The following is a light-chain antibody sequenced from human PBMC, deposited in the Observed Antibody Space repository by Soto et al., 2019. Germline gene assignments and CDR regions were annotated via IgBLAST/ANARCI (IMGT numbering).Light chain of an antibody. J-gene: IGKJ1*01. Sequence: QRPANVSLKTWECATLSCRASQSVSSSYLAWYQQKPGKAPRPLIYGASSRASGIPDRLSASGSGTDFTLTIPRLEPEDFAMYYCQRYDSFRTFGQGTKVDIK. V-gene: IGKV3-20*01. CDR1: QSVSSSY. CDR2: GAS. CDR3: QRYDSFRT.